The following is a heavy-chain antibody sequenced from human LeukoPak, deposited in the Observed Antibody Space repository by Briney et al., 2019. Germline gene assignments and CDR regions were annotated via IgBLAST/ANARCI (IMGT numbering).Heavy chain of an antibody. V-gene: IGHV4-39*07. D-gene: IGHD3-3*01. CDR1: GGSISSSSYY. CDR2: IYYSGST. J-gene: IGHJ6*03. CDR3: ARAVFWSGSYYYYYYMDV. Sequence: SETLSLTCTVSGGSISSSSYYWGWIRQPPGKGLEWIGSIYYSGSTYYNPSLKSRVTISVDTSKNQFSLKLSSVTAADTAVYYCARAVFWSGSYYYYYYMDVWGKGTTVTVSS.